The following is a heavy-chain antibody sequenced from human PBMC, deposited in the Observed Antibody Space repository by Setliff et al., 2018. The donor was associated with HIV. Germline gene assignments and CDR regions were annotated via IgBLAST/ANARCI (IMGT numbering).Heavy chain of an antibody. CDR1: GYSFTTYA. V-gene: IGHV1-18*01. Sequence: ASVKVSCKASGYSFTTYAISWVRQAPGQGLEWMGWISAYNGNTLYAQKFQGRVTMTTDTSTSTAYMDLNRLRSDDPAVYFCARVTVELYHDDARGFDPWGQGTLVTVSS. D-gene: IGHD3-22*01. CDR3: ARVTVELYHDDARGFDP. J-gene: IGHJ5*02. CDR2: ISAYNGNT.